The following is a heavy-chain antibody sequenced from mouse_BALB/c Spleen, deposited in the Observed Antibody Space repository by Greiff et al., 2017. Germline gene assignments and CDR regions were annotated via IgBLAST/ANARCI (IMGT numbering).Heavy chain of an antibody. Sequence: VQLKESGGGLVKPGGSLKLSCAASGFTFSDYYMYWVRQTPEKRLEWVASISDGGSYTYYPDSVKGRFTISRDNAKNNLYLQMSSLKSEDTAMYYCARAPYYGNSWFAYWGQGTLVTVSA. V-gene: IGHV5-4*02. CDR3: ARAPYYGNSWFAY. D-gene: IGHD2-10*01. CDR1: GFTFSDYY. J-gene: IGHJ3*01. CDR2: ISDGGSYT.